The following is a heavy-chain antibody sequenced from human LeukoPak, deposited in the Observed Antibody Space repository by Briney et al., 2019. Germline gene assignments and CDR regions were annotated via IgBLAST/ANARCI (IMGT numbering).Heavy chain of an antibody. V-gene: IGHV3-20*04. J-gene: IGHJ4*02. CDR1: GFTFDDYG. D-gene: IGHD3-9*01. Sequence: GGSLRLSCAASGFTFDDYGMSWVRQAPGKGLEWASGINWNGGSTGYADSVKGRFTISRDNAKNSLYLQMNSLRAEDTALYYCASFGSNYDILTGDYWGQGTLVTVSS. CDR3: ASFGSNYDILTGDY. CDR2: INWNGGST.